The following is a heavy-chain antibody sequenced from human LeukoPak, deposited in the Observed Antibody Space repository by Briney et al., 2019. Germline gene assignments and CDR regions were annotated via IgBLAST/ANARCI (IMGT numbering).Heavy chain of an antibody. CDR1: GGSISSYY. Sequence: SETLSLTCTVSGGSISSYYWSWIRQPPGKGLEWIGSIYYSGSTYYNPSLKSRVTISVDTSKNQFSLKLSSVTAADTAVYYCARHISAPYVPPWFDPWGQGTLVTVSS. J-gene: IGHJ5*02. V-gene: IGHV4-39*01. CDR3: ARHISAPYVPPWFDP. CDR2: IYYSGST. D-gene: IGHD3-3*02.